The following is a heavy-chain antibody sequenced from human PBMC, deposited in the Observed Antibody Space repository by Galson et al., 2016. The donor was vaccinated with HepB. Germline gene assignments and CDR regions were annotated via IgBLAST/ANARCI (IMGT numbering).Heavy chain of an antibody. Sequence: SLTCTVSGGSINTGGFYWSWIRRHPVKGLEWIGYIYYSGDTYYTPSLKSRVTMSVDTSKNQFSLKLSSVTAADTAVYYCASRHCSTGSCYSFDYWGQGTLVTVSS. CDR3: ASRHCSTGSCYSFDY. CDR2: IYYSGDT. V-gene: IGHV4-31*03. J-gene: IGHJ4*02. D-gene: IGHD2-15*01. CDR1: GGSINTGGFY.